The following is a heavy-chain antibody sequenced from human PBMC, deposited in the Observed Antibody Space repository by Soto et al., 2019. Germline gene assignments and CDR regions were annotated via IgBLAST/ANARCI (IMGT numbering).Heavy chain of an antibody. Sequence: QVQLVQSGAEVQKPGSSVKVSCKASGGTFSSYAISWVRQAPGQGLEWMGGIIPIFGIANYAQKFQGRVTITADESTSTAYMELSSLRSEDTAVYYCARDRHVMSAGSSPYYYYGMDVWGQGTTVTVSS. CDR1: GGTFSSYA. V-gene: IGHV1-69*12. CDR2: IIPIFGIA. D-gene: IGHD2-15*01. CDR3: ARDRHVMSAGSSPYYYYGMDV. J-gene: IGHJ6*02.